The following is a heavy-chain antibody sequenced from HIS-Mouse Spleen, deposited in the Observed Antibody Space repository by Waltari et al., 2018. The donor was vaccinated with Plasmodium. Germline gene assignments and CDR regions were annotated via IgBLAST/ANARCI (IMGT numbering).Heavy chain of an antibody. CDR2: IYYDGSNK. J-gene: IGHJ3*02. CDR1: GFPFRSYA. Sequence: QVQLVESGGGVVQPGRSLRLSCAASGFPFRSYALAWVRQAPGKGLEWVAVIYYDGSNKYYADSVKGRFTISRDNSKNTLYLQTNSLRAEATAVYYCAIPPGPDAFDIWGQGTMVTVSS. V-gene: IGHV3-30*04. CDR3: AIPPGPDAFDI. D-gene: IGHD7-27*01.